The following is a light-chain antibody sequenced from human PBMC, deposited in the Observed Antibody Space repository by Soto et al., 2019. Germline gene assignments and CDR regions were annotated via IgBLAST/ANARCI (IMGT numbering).Light chain of an antibody. J-gene: IGKJ1*01. V-gene: IGKV1-27*01. Sequence: DVQMTQSPSSLSASVGDRVTITCRASQSIASYLNWYQQKPGKVPKLLIYAASTLQSGVPSRFSGSGSGTDFTLTISSLQPEDVATYYCQKHDSAPQTFGQGTKVDIK. CDR3: QKHDSAPQT. CDR1: QSIASY. CDR2: AAS.